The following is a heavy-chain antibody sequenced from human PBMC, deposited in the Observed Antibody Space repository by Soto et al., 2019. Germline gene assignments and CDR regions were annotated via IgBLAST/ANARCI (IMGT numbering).Heavy chain of an antibody. Sequence: QVQLVGSGGGVVQPGRSLRLSCAASGFTFSSYAMHWVRQDPGKGLEWVAVISYDGSNKYYADSVNGRFTISRDNSKNTLYLQMNSLRAEDTAVYYCARGIAAAGNPNTVDYWGQGTLVTVSS. J-gene: IGHJ4*02. V-gene: IGHV3-30-3*01. D-gene: IGHD6-13*01. CDR1: GFTFSSYA. CDR2: ISYDGSNK. CDR3: ARGIAAAGNPNTVDY.